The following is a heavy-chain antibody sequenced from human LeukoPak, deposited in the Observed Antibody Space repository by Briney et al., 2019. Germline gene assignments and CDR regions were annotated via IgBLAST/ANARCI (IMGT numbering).Heavy chain of an antibody. CDR3: AREPPFHCGGDRYFDY. Sequence: GASVKVYCKASGYTFTSYYMHWVRQAPGQGLEWMGIINPSGGSTSYAQKFQGRVTMTRDASTSTVYMELSSLRSEDTAVYYCAREPPFHCGGDRYFDYWGQGTLVTVSS. D-gene: IGHD2-21*02. J-gene: IGHJ4*02. V-gene: IGHV1-46*01. CDR2: INPSGGST. CDR1: GYTFTSYY.